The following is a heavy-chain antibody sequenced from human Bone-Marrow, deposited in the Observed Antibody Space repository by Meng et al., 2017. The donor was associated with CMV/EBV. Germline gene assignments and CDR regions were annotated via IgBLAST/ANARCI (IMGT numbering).Heavy chain of an antibody. CDR2: ICFANDA. J-gene: IGHJ4*02. Sequence: GGSLRLSCAASGFSLSSHDMHWVRQVTGKGLEWVATICFANDAYYPDSVKGRFSISRDNAKTSFYLQMNSLRAGYTAVYYCVRERGGVGGWFEFDSWGQGTLVTVSS. CDR1: GFSLSSHD. CDR3: VRERGGVGGWFEFDS. D-gene: IGHD6-19*01. V-gene: IGHV3-13*01.